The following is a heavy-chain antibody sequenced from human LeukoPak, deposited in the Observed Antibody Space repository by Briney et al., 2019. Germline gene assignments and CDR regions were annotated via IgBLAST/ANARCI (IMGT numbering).Heavy chain of an antibody. V-gene: IGHV3-11*04. CDR1: GFTISDYY. D-gene: IGHD6-13*01. J-gene: IGHJ5*02. Sequence: PGGSLRLSCAGSGFTISDYYMSWIRQAPGKGLEWVSYISSSGSSIYYADSVKGRFIISRDNRKNSVYLHMNSLRDEDTAVYYCARSGSSWSYNWFDPWGQGTLVTVSS. CDR3: ARSGSSWSYNWFDP. CDR2: ISSSGSSI.